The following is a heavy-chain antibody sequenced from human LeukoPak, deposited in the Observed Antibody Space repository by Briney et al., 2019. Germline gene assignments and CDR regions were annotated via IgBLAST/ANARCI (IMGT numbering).Heavy chain of an antibody. J-gene: IGHJ4*02. V-gene: IGHV3-11*01. CDR3: ARDVAETAAAGTNYFDF. Sequence: GGSLRLSCAASGFPFNDCYMSWIRQAPGKGLEWISYISSRGDSIYYAQSVKGRFTISRDNAKKSLYLQMNSLRGEDTAIYYCARDVAETAAAGTNYFDFWGQGTLVTVSS. D-gene: IGHD6-13*01. CDR2: ISSRGDSI. CDR1: GFPFNDCY.